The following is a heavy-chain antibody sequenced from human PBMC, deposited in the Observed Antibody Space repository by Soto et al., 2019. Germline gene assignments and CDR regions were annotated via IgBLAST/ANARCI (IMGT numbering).Heavy chain of an antibody. CDR3: ARDDPLCGGDCYGYYYYGMDV. CDR1: GFTFSSYS. V-gene: IGHV3-48*02. CDR2: ISSSSTI. D-gene: IGHD2-21*02. Sequence: GESLKISCEASGFTFSSYSRNWARQAPGKGLEWVSYISSSSTIYYADSVKGRFTISRDNAKNSLYLQMNSLRDEDTAVYYCARDDPLCGGDCYGYYYYGMDVWGQGTTVTVSS. J-gene: IGHJ6*02.